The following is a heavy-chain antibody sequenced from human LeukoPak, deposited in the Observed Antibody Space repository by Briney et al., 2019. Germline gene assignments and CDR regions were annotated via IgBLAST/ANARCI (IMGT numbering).Heavy chain of an antibody. V-gene: IGHV4-4*07. CDR2: IYASGST. Sequence: PSETLSLTCTVSGGSISGNFWSWIRQPAGKGLEWIGRIYASGSTNFNPSLKSRVTMSVDTSKNQFSLKLSSVTAADTAVYYCASYSGSYAYYGSWGQGTLVTVSS. CDR1: GGSISGNF. CDR3: ASYSGSYAYYGS. J-gene: IGHJ4*02. D-gene: IGHD1-26*01.